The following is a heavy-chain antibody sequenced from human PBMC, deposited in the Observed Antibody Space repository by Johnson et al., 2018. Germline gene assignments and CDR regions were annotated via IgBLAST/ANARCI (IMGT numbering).Heavy chain of an antibody. CDR2: IWYDGSNK. V-gene: IGHV3-33*01. Sequence: QVQLVQSGGGVVQSGRSLRLSCAASGFTFSSYGMHWVRQAPGKGLEWVAVIWYDGSNKYYADSVKGRFTISSDNSKNTMYLQMNRLRAEDTAVYYCAREGGSAFTVTTSYYYGMDVWGQGTTVTVSS. J-gene: IGHJ6*02. D-gene: IGHD4-17*01. CDR3: AREGGSAFTVTTSYYYGMDV. CDR1: GFTFSSYG.